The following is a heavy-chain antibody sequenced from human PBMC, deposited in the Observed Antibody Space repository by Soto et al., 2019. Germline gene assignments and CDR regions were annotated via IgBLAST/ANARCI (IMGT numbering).Heavy chain of an antibody. CDR2: INHSGST. V-gene: IGHV4-34*01. CDR3: ARGYGPIDY. CDR1: GGSFSDYY. Sequence: SETLSLTCAVYGGSFSDYYWSWVRQPPGKGLEWIGEINHSGSTNYNPSLKSRVTISVDASKNQFSLKPSSVTAADAAVYFCARGYGPIDYWGQGTLVTVSS. J-gene: IGHJ4*02. D-gene: IGHD3-10*01.